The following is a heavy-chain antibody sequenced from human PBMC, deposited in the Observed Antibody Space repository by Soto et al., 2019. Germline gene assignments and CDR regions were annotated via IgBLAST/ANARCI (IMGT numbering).Heavy chain of an antibody. CDR2: IYYTGST. V-gene: IGHV4-59*01. J-gene: IGHJ4*02. Sequence: QAQLQESGPGLVKPSETLSLTCSVFGGSISSYYWNWVRQPPGKGLEWIGYIYYTGSTNYNPSLKSRVTMSVDTSKNQLSLKLSSVTAADTAVYFCARGMDGATTPFDYWGQGTLVTVSS. CDR3: ARGMDGATTPFDY. D-gene: IGHD1-26*01. CDR1: GGSISSYY.